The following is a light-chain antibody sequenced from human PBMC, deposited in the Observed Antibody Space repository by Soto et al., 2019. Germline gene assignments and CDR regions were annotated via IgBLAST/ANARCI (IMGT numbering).Light chain of an antibody. CDR2: DFI. J-gene: IGLJ1*01. V-gene: IGLV2-18*02. Sequence: QSALTQPPSVSGSPGQSFAISFTVTISDVVTYNLVSFYQQPPCTAPRLMIYDFINLPSLFPYRFSVSNSGNISSLTISGXQAEDEDDYDCSSYTSTSTYVFGTGTKVTVL. CDR1: ISDVVTYNL. CDR3: SSYTSTSTYV.